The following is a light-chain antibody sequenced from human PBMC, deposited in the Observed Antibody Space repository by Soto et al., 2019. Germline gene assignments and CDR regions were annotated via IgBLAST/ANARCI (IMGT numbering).Light chain of an antibody. J-gene: IGLJ1*01. CDR3: ASYTGSSTLV. CDR2: DVS. Sequence: QSVLTQPASVSGSPGQSITISCTGTSSDVGGYNYVSWYQQHPGKAPKLMIYDVSNRPSGVSNRFSASQSGNTASLRISGLQAEDEGDYYCASYTGSSTLVFGSGTKVTVL. V-gene: IGLV2-14*01. CDR1: SSDVGGYNY.